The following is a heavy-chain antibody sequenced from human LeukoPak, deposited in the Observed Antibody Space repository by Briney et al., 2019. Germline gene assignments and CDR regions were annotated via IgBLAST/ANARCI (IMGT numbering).Heavy chain of an antibody. CDR2: IYPHDSDI. J-gene: IGHJ4*02. D-gene: IGHD6-13*01. V-gene: IGHV5-51*01. CDR1: GYTFTNYW. CDR3: ARHWGAAAGFDY. Sequence: GESLKISCKGSGYTFTNYWIAWVRQMPGKGLEWMGIIYPHDSDIRYNPPFQGQVTISADKSISTAYLQWSSLKASDTAMYYCARHWGAAAGFDYWGQGTLVTVSS.